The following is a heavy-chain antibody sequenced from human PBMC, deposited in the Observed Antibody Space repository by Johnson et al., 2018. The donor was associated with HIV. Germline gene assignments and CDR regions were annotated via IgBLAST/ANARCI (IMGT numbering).Heavy chain of an antibody. J-gene: IGHJ3*02. V-gene: IGHV3-30-3*01. Sequence: VQLVESGGGLIQPGRSLRLSCAASGFTFSSYAMHWVRQAPGKGLEWVAVISYDGSNKYYADSVKGRFTISRDNSKNTLYLQMNSLRAEDTAVYYCAPGVYSGYDGVDAFDIWGQGTMVTVSS. D-gene: IGHD5-12*01. CDR2: ISYDGSNK. CDR1: GFTFSSYA. CDR3: APGVYSGYDGVDAFDI.